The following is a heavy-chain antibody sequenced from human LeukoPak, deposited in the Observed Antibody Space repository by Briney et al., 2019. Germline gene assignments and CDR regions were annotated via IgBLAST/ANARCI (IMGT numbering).Heavy chain of an antibody. CDR2: IWSDGSNR. D-gene: IGHD3-16*02. Sequence: PGGSLRLSCAASGFTFSNYDMHWVRQAPGKGLEWVAFIWSDGSNRYYADSVKGRFTISRDNSKNTLYLQMNSLRAEDTAVYYCAKDAHSYDYVWGSYRSTIPFDYWGQGTLVTVSS. CDR3: AKDAHSYDYVWGSYRSTIPFDY. V-gene: IGHV3-30*02. CDR1: GFTFSNYD. J-gene: IGHJ4*02.